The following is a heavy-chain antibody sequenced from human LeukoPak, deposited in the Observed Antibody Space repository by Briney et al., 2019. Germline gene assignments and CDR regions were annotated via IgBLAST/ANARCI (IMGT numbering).Heavy chain of an antibody. D-gene: IGHD6-6*01. Sequence: SETLSLTCTLSGGSISSRYWSWIRQPPGKGLEWIGSIYYSGGTNYNPSLQGRVSISVDTSKIQFSLKLSSVTATDTAVYYCARWQYTISSGWFDPWGQGTLVTVSS. J-gene: IGHJ5*02. CDR3: ARWQYTISSGWFDP. V-gene: IGHV4-59*08. CDR1: GGSISSRY. CDR2: IYYSGGT.